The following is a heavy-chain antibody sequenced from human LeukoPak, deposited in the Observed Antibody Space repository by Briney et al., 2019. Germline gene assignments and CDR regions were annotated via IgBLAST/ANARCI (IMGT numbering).Heavy chain of an antibody. Sequence: GGSLRLSCAASGFIFSSYTMNWVRQAPGKGLDWGSTISAGGAGTYYADSVKGRFTISRDNSKNTLYLQMNSLRAEDTALYYCVKGYSSGWTREYYGMDVWGQGTTVTVSS. V-gene: IGHV3-23*01. CDR2: ISAGGAGT. D-gene: IGHD6-19*01. CDR1: GFIFSSYT. J-gene: IGHJ6*02. CDR3: VKGYSSGWTREYYGMDV.